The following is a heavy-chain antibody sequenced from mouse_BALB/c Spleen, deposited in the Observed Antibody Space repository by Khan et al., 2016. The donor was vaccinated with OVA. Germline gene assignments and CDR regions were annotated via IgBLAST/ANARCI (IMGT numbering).Heavy chain of an antibody. Sequence: QIQLVQSGPELKKPGETVKISCKASGYTFRNNGMNWVKQAPGKDLKWMGWINTYTGEPTYADDFKGRFAFSLETSANTAYLQINNLKNEDTATYFCARVGYNGTMDSWGQGTSVTVSS. D-gene: IGHD2-14*01. J-gene: IGHJ4*01. V-gene: IGHV9-3-1*01. CDR1: GYTFRNNG. CDR2: INTYTGEP. CDR3: ARVGYNGTMDS.